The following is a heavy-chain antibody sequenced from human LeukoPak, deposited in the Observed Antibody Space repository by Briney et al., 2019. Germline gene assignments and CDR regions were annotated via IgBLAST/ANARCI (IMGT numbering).Heavy chain of an antibody. CDR3: ARVIFGGSPPSP. CDR2: INPNSGGT. CDR1: GYTFTGYY. D-gene: IGHD1-26*01. Sequence: ASVKVSCKASGYTFTGYYMHWVRKAHGQGLGWKGWINPNSGGTNYAQKFQGRVTMTRGTSISTAYMELSRLRSDDTAVYYCARVIFGGSPPSPWGQGTLVTVSS. V-gene: IGHV1-2*02. J-gene: IGHJ5*02.